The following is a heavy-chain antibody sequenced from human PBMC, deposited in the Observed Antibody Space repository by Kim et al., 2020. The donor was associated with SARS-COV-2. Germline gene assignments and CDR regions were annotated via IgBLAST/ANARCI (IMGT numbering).Heavy chain of an antibody. CDR3: ARDPTVRVNSYYPGLDV. J-gene: IGHJ6*01. V-gene: IGHV3-21*06. CDR2: ITASSGYI. Sequence: GGSLRLSCAASGFSFGTYTMTWVRQAPGKGLEWVSSITASSGYIYYADSVKGRFTISRDNAQNTLFLQMNSLRAADTAVYYCARDPTVRVNSYYPGLDV. CDR1: GFSFGTYT.